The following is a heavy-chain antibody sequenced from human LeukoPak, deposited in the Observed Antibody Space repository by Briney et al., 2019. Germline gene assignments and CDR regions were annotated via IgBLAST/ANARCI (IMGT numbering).Heavy chain of an antibody. CDR1: GFTVSNNY. D-gene: IGHD1-26*01. Sequence: GGSLRLSCAASGFTVSNNYMSWVRQAPGKGLEWVSVIYKVGNTFYADFVKGRFTISRDNSKNTLYLQMNSPRAEDTALYYCARGLVVGGTGVWAFDIWGQGTMVTVSS. J-gene: IGHJ3*02. V-gene: IGHV3-66*01. CDR3: ARGLVVGGTGVWAFDI. CDR2: IYKVGNT.